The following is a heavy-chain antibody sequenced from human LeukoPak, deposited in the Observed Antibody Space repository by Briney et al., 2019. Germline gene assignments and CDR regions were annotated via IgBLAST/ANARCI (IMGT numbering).Heavy chain of an antibody. D-gene: IGHD5-24*01. CDR2: LHESGST. V-gene: IGHV4-59*01. CDR1: GGSITGSF. CDR3: TTGGGWLTDY. J-gene: IGHJ4*02. Sequence: NPSETLSLTCTVSGGSITGSFWGWFRQSPGKGLEWIGFLHESGSTICNASLKGRASISADTSRSQFSLRLTSVTAADTAVYFCTTGGGWLTDYWGRGTLVTVSS.